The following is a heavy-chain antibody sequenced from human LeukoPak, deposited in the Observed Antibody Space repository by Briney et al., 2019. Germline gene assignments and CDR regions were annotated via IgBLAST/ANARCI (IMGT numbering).Heavy chain of an antibody. J-gene: IGHJ4*02. D-gene: IGHD3-3*02. CDR2: IYPGDSDT. Sequence: GESLKISCKGSGFTFTSHWIAWVRQMPGEGLEWMGIIYPGDSDTRYSPSFQGQITISADKSINTAYLQWSSLKASDTAMYYCARPLASGLPFDYWGQGTLVTVSS. V-gene: IGHV5-51*01. CDR3: ARPLASGLPFDY. CDR1: GFTFTSHW.